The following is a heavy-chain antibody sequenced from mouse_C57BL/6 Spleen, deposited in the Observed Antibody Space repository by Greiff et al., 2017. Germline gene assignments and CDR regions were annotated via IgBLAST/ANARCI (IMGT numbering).Heavy chain of an antibody. J-gene: IGHJ2*01. CDR3: ARTYDYDDYFDY. CDR1: GFTFSDYG. D-gene: IGHD2-4*01. Sequence: DVMLVESGGGLVKPGGSLKLSCAASGFTFSDYGMHWVRQAPEKGLEWVAYISSGSSTIYYADTVKGRFTISRDNAKNTLFLQMTSLRSEDTAMYYCARTYDYDDYFDYWGQGTTLTVSS. CDR2: ISSGSSTI. V-gene: IGHV5-17*01.